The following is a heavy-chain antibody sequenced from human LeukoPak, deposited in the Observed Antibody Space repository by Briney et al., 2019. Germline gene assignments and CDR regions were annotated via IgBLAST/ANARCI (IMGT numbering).Heavy chain of an antibody. V-gene: IGHV1-18*01. J-gene: IGHJ5*02. CDR1: GYAYTSHG. Sequence: GASVKVSCKASGYAYTSHGISWVRQAPGQGLEWMGWINAYSGNTNYAQKLQGRVTMTTDTSTSTTYMELRSLRSDDTAVYYCARVVVVAGGNWFDPWGQGTLVTVSS. CDR2: INAYSGNT. D-gene: IGHD2-2*01. CDR3: ARVVVVAGGNWFDP.